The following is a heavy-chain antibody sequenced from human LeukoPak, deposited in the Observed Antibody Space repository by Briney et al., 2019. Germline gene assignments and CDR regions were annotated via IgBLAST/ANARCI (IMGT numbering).Heavy chain of an antibody. CDR2: INPNGGST. Sequence: ASVKVSCKASGYTFTGYYMRWVRQAPGQGLEWMGIINPNGGSTSYAQRFQGRVTMTRDTSTSTVYMELSSLRPEDTAVYYCARDLGIQLWSAVDYWGQGTLVTVSS. CDR3: ARDLGIQLWSAVDY. D-gene: IGHD5-18*01. CDR1: GYTFTGYY. V-gene: IGHV1-46*01. J-gene: IGHJ4*02.